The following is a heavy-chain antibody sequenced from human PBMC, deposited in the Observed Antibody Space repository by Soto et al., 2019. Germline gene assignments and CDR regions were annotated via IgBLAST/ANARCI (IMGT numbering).Heavy chain of an antibody. J-gene: IGHJ4*02. CDR2: IYPSDSDT. D-gene: IGHD3-3*01. CDR3: ARGGVSTRTFDY. CDR1: GYNFAGYW. Sequence: GVSLMISCKGSGYNFAGYWIAWVRQMPGKGLELMGIIYPSDSDTRYRPSFQGQVTISADKSISSAYLQWSSLRASDTALYYCARGGVSTRTFDYWGQGTPGTVSS. V-gene: IGHV5-51*01.